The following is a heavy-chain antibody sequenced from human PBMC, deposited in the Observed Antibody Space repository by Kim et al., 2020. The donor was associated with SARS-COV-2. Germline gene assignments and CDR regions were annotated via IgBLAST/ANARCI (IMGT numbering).Heavy chain of an antibody. CDR2: IYDSGST. D-gene: IGHD3-22*01. CDR1: GGSISSSSYY. V-gene: IGHV4-39*07. CDR3: ARADSSVFNY. J-gene: IGHJ4*02. Sequence: SETLSLTCTVSGGSISSSSYYWVWIRQPPGKGLEWIVSIYDSGSTYYNPSLKSRVTISVDTSKNQFSLKLSPVTAADTAVYYCARADSSVFNYWGQGTLVTVSS.